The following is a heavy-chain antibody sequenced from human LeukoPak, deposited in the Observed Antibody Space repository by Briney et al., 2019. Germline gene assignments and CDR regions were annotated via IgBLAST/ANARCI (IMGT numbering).Heavy chain of an antibody. J-gene: IGHJ4*02. D-gene: IGHD6-19*01. CDR2: IWYDGSKK. Sequence: GGSLRLSCAASGFTFSSYGMHWVRQAPGKGLEWVAVIWYDGSKKYYADSVKGRFTISRDNSKNTLYLQMNSLGAEDTAVYYCARLDSSGWPHGNWGQGTLVTVSS. CDR1: GFTFSSYG. V-gene: IGHV3-33*01. CDR3: ARLDSSGWPHGN.